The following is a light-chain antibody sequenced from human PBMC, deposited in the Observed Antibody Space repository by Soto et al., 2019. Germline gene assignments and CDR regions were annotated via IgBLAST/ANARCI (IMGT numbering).Light chain of an antibody. CDR3: QQYNSTPQT. V-gene: IGKV4-1*01. CDR1: QSVLYSSNNKNY. Sequence: DIVMTQSPDSLAVSLGERATINCKSSQSVLYSSNNKNYLAWYQQKPGQPPKLLIYWASTRESGVPDRFSGSGSGTYFTLTISSLQAEDVAVYYCQQYNSTPQTFGQGTKVEIK. J-gene: IGKJ1*01. CDR2: WAS.